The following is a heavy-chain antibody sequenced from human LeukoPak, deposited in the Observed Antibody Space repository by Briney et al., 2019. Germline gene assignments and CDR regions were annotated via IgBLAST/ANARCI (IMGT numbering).Heavy chain of an antibody. V-gene: IGHV3-30-3*01. CDR2: ISYDGSNK. J-gene: IGHJ4*02. Sequence: GGSLRLSCAASGFTFSSYAMHWVRQAPGKGLEWVAVISYDGSNKYYADSVKGRFTISRDNSKNTLYLQMNSLRAEDTAVYYCARVWYDILTGYPDYFDYWGQGTLVTVSS. CDR3: ARVWYDILTGYPDYFDY. CDR1: GFTFSSYA. D-gene: IGHD3-9*01.